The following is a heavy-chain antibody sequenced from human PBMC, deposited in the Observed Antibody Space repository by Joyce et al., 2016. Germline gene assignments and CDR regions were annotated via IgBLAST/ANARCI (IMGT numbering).Heavy chain of an antibody. Sequence: QAQLVQSGSGLKKLGASVWISCKASGNIFSAYVINLVRQAPGQGLEWMGWINTDTGNPSYAQDFTGRFVFSLDTSVRTTYLRISSLKTEDTAVYFCTGALAGTTTYWGQGTLVSVFS. CDR3: TGALAGTTTY. CDR2: INTDTGNP. J-gene: IGHJ4*02. D-gene: IGHD1-1*01. CDR1: GNIFSAYV. V-gene: IGHV7-4-1*02.